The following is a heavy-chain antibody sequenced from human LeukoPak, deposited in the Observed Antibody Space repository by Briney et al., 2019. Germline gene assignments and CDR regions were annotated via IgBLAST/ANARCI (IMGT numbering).Heavy chain of an antibody. Sequence: GGSLRLSCAASGFTFSSYAMSWVRQAPGKGLEWVSAISGSGGSTYYADSVKGRFTISRDNSKNTLYLQMTSLRAEDTAVYYCARDQQDLSGSYSLTFDYWGQGTLVTVSS. CDR1: GFTFSSYA. CDR2: ISGSGGST. D-gene: IGHD1-26*01. V-gene: IGHV3-23*01. J-gene: IGHJ4*02. CDR3: ARDQQDLSGSYSLTFDY.